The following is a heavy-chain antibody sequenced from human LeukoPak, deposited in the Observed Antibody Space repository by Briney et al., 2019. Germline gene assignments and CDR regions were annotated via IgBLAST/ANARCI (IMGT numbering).Heavy chain of an antibody. V-gene: IGHV3-11*01. CDR2: ISSSGSTI. CDR1: GFTFSDYY. J-gene: IGHJ6*02. CDR3: ARDLRGYGMDV. Sequence: GSLRLSCATSGFTFSDYYMSWIRQAPGKGLEWVSYISSSGSTIYYADSVRGRFTISRDNAKNSLYLQMSSLRAEDTAVYYCARDLRGYGMDVWGQGTTVTVSS.